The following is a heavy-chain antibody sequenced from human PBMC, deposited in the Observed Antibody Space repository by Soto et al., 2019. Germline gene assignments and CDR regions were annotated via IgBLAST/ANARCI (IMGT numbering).Heavy chain of an antibody. D-gene: IGHD2-15*01. Sequence: GGSLRLSCAASGFTFSSYGMHWVRQAPGKGLEWVAVIWYDGSNKYYADSVKGRFTISRDNPKNTLYLQMSSLRAEDTAVYYCASEYCSGGSCYYYYFGLDVWGQGTTVTVSS. CDR3: ASEYCSGGSCYYYYFGLDV. J-gene: IGHJ6*02. CDR2: IWYDGSNK. V-gene: IGHV3-33*01. CDR1: GFTFSSYG.